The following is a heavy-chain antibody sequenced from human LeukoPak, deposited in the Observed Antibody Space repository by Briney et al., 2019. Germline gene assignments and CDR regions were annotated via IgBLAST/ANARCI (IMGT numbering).Heavy chain of an antibody. Sequence: GRSLRLSCAASGFTFSSYGMHWVRQAPGKGLEWVAVISYDGSNKYYADSVKGRFTISRDNSKNTLYPQMNSLRAEDTAVYYCAKASGIAAGGWFDPWGQGTLVTVSS. V-gene: IGHV3-30*18. J-gene: IGHJ5*02. CDR1: GFTFSSYG. CDR3: AKASGIAAGGWFDP. D-gene: IGHD6-25*01. CDR2: ISYDGSNK.